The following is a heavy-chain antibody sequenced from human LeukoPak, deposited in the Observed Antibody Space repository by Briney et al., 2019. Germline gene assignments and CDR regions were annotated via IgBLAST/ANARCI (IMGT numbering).Heavy chain of an antibody. J-gene: IGHJ4*02. D-gene: IGHD1-26*01. V-gene: IGHV1-2*02. CDR3: ARVPPFSGSYFVY. Sequence: ASVKVSCKASGYTFTGYYMHWVRQAPGQGLEWMGWINPNRGGTNYAQKFQGRVTMTRDTSISTAYMELSRLRSDDTAVYYCARVPPFSGSYFVYWGQGTLVTVSS. CDR2: INPNRGGT. CDR1: GYTFTGYY.